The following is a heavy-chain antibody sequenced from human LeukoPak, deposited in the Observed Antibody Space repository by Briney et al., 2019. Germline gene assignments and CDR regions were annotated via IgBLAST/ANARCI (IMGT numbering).Heavy chain of an antibody. CDR1: GGTFSSYA. J-gene: IGHJ4*02. V-gene: IGHV1-69*04. CDR2: IIPILGIA. Sequence: ASVKVSCKASGGTFSSYAISWVRQAPGQGLEWMGRIIPILGIANYAQKFQGRVTITADKSTSTAYMELSSLRSEDTAVYYCARDLGGYSSSSEYWGQGTLVTVSS. CDR3: ARDLGGYSSSSEY. D-gene: IGHD6-6*01.